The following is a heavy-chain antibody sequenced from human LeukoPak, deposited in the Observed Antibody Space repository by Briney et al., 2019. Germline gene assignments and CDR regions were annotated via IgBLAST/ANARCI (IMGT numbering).Heavy chain of an antibody. CDR2: IHYTGST. D-gene: IGHD6-13*01. V-gene: IGHV4-59*08. CDR3: ARHSSSWYPDY. Sequence: SETLSLTCTVSGGSIRSYYWSWIRQPPGKGLEWIGYIHYTGSTNYNPSLKSRVTISVDTSKNQFSPQLSSVTATDTAVYFCARHSSSWYPDYWGQGTLVTVSS. J-gene: IGHJ4*02. CDR1: GGSIRSYY.